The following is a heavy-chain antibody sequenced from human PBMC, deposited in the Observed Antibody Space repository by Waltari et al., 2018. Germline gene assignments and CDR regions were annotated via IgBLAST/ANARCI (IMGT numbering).Heavy chain of an antibody. Sequence: EVQLVESGEGLVQPGGSLRLSCAASGFTFSSYEMNWVRQAPGKGLEWVSYIGSSGSTIYYADSVKGRFTISRDNAKNSLYLQMNSLRAEDTAVYYCARDTGTEGWFDPWGQGTLVTVSS. V-gene: IGHV3-48*03. CDR1: GFTFSSYE. J-gene: IGHJ5*02. CDR2: IGSSGSTI. CDR3: ARDTGTEGWFDP. D-gene: IGHD1-1*01.